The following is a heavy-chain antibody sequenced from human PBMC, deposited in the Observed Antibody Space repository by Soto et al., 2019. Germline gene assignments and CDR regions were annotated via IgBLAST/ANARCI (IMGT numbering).Heavy chain of an antibody. CDR1: GFTFSSYA. V-gene: IGHV3-23*01. J-gene: IGHJ6*02. CDR2: ISGSGVST. Sequence: GGSLRLSCAASGFTFSSYAMSWVRQAPGKGLEWVSAISGSGVSTYYADSVKGRFTISRDNSKNTLYLQMNSLRSEDTAGYYCARRGYSSSWYYYHYYGMDVWGQGTTVTACS. D-gene: IGHD6-13*01. CDR3: ARRGYSSSWYYYHYYGMDV.